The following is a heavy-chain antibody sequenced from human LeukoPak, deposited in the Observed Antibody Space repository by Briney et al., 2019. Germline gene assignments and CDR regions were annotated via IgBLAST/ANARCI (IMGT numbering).Heavy chain of an antibody. CDR2: INHSGST. CDR3: AIASGYSYGYGIGY. CDR1: GGSFSGYY. V-gene: IGHV4-34*01. Sequence: SETLSLTCAVYGGSFSGYYWSWIRQPPGKGLEWIGEINHSGSTNYNPSLKSRVTISVDTSKNQFSLKLSSVTAADTAVYYCAIASGYSYGYGIGYWGQGTLVTVSS. D-gene: IGHD5-18*01. J-gene: IGHJ4*02.